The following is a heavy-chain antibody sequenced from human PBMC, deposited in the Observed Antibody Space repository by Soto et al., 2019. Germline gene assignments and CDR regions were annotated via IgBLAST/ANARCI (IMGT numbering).Heavy chain of an antibody. V-gene: IGHV4-61*05. CDR1: GDSISSSNYF. D-gene: IGHD5-12*01. Sequence: PSETLSLTCTVSGDSISSSNYFWGWIRQPPGKGLEWIGYIYYSGSTNYNPSLKSRVTISVDTSKNQFSLKLSSVTAADTAVYYCARPIDGYNSAFDIWGQGTMVTVSS. J-gene: IGHJ3*02. CDR2: IYYSGST. CDR3: ARPIDGYNSAFDI.